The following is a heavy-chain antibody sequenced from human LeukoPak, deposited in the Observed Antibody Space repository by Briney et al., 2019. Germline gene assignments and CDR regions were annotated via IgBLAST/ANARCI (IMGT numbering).Heavy chain of an antibody. D-gene: IGHD2-15*01. V-gene: IGHV1-69*01. Sequence: ASVKVSCKASGGTFSSYAISWVRQAPGQGLEWMGGIIPIFGTANYAQKFQGRVTITADESTSTAYMELSSLRSEDTAVYYCARGGVAYCSGGSCYNDYWGQGTLVTASS. CDR1: GGTFSSYA. J-gene: IGHJ4*02. CDR3: ARGGVAYCSGGSCYNDY. CDR2: IIPIFGTA.